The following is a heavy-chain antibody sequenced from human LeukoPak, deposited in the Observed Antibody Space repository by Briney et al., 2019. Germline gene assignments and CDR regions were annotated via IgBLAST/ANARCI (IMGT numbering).Heavy chain of an antibody. D-gene: IGHD6-6*01. J-gene: IGHJ5*02. V-gene: IGHV1-18*01. CDR1: GYTFTSYG. CDR2: ISAYNGNT. Sequence: ASVRVSCKASGYTFTSYGISWVRQAPGQGLEWMGWISAYNGNTNYAQKLQGRVTMTTDTSTSTAYTELRSLRSDDTAVYYCARDTRRYSSSGNWFDPWGQGTLVTVSS. CDR3: ARDTRRYSSSGNWFDP.